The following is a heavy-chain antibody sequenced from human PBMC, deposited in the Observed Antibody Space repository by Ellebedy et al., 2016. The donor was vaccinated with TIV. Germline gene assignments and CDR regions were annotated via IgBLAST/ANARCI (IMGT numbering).Heavy chain of an antibody. Sequence: SETLSLXXNVSGGTISSTNYYWGWIRQSPEKGLEWIGSIYHSGSTYYNPSLKSRLTISLDTTKNQFSLRLDSVTAADTAVYYCASSPSGYEIPYWGQGTLVTVPS. CDR2: IYHSGST. CDR3: ASSPSGYEIPY. J-gene: IGHJ4*02. D-gene: IGHD5-12*01. V-gene: IGHV4-39*07. CDR1: GGTISSTNYY.